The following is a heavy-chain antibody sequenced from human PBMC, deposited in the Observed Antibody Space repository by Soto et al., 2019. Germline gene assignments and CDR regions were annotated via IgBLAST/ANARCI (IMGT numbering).Heavy chain of an antibody. V-gene: IGHV4-4*02. D-gene: IGHD3-9*01. J-gene: IGHJ4*02. Sequence: LRRPLSLTCAVSGGSISRSNWWSWVRQPPGKGLEWIGEIYHSGSTNYHPSLKSRVTISVDKSKNQFSLKLTSLTAADTAVYYCARSITFDWLFFDNWGQGTLVTVSS. CDR3: ARSITFDWLFFDN. CDR1: GGSISRSNW. CDR2: IYHSGST.